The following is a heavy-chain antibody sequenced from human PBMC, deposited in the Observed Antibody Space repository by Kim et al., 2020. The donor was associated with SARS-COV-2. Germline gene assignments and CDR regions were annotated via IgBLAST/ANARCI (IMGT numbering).Heavy chain of an antibody. J-gene: IGHJ6*02. CDR2: ISYDGSNK. Sequence: GGSLRLSCAASGFTFSSYGMHWVRQAPGKGLEWVAVISYDGSNKYYADSVKGRFTISRDNSKNTLYLQMNSLRAEDTAVYYCAKNCSLQGMDVWGQGTTVTVSS. CDR1: GFTFSSYG. V-gene: IGHV3-30*18. CDR3: AKNCSLQGMDV. D-gene: IGHD2-21*02.